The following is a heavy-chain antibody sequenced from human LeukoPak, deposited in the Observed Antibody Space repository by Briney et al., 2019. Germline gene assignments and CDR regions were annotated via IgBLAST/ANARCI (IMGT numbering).Heavy chain of an antibody. Sequence: ASLKVSCRASGYTFSTYGITWVRQAPGQGLEWMGWVSAYNDNTNYAQKFQGRVTMTTDASTSTAYMELRSLRSDDTAVYYCARASALTGTSRTSDDAFDFWGQGTMVTVSS. CDR1: GYTFSTYG. CDR2: VSAYNDNT. D-gene: IGHD1-7*01. V-gene: IGHV1-18*01. J-gene: IGHJ3*01. CDR3: ARASALTGTSRTSDDAFDF.